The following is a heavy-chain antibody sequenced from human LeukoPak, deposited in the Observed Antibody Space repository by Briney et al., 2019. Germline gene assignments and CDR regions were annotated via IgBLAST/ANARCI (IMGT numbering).Heavy chain of an antibody. CDR1: GFTFSSYG. CDR2: ISYDGSNK. V-gene: IGHV3-30*19. CDR3: AREDIVVVPAAMDYYYGMDV. J-gene: IGHJ6*04. Sequence: PGRSLRLSCAASGFTFSSYGMHWVRQAPGKGPEWVAVISYDGSNKYYADSVKGRFTISRDNSKNTLYLQMNSLRAEDTAVYYCAREDIVVVPAAMDYYYGMDVWGKGTTVTVSS. D-gene: IGHD2-2*01.